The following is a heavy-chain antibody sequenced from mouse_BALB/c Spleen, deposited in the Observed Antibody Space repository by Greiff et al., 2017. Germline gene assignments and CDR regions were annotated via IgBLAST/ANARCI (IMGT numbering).Heavy chain of an antibody. Sequence: DVMLVESGGGLVKPGGSLKLSCAASGFTFSSYTMSWVRQTPEKRLEWVATISSGGGNTYYPDSVKGRFTISRDNAKNNLYLQMSSLRSEDTALYYCARWDYYGSSSLDFWGQGTTLTVSS. CDR2: ISSGGGNT. CDR1: GFTFSSYT. J-gene: IGHJ2*01. CDR3: ARWDYYGSSSLDF. V-gene: IGHV5-9*03. D-gene: IGHD1-1*01.